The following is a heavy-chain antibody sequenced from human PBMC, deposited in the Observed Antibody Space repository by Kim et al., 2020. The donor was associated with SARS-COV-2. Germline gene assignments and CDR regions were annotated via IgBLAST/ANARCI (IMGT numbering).Heavy chain of an antibody. CDR3: ARVGGDDAFWSGSYGMDG. J-gene: IGHJ6*01. CDR2: IWYDGSNK. D-gene: IGHD3-3*01. Sequence: GGSLRLSCAASGFTFSSYGMHWVRQAPGKGLEWVAVIWYDGSNKYYADSVKGRFTISRDNSKNTLYLQMNSLRAEDTAVYYCARVGGDDAFWSGSYGMDGWGRGTTVTVSS. CDR1: GFTFSSYG. V-gene: IGHV3-33*01.